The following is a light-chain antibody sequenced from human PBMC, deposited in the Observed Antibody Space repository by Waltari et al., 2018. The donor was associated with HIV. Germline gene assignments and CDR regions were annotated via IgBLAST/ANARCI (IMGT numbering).Light chain of an antibody. CDR3: ASFTADNTVL. V-gene: IGLV2-14*03. CDR2: DVD. J-gene: IGLJ3*02. Sequence: AVTQPASVSGLPGQSTPISCTGGDSDFGLYNFVSWYQQHSGNTPKLILYDVDSRSSGVSDRFSGAISGNTASLTISELRAEDEAHYYCASFTADNTVLFGGGTEVTVL. CDR1: DSDFGLYNF.